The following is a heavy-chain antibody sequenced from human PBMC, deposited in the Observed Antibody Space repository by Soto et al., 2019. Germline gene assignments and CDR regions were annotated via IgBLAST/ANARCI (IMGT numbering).Heavy chain of an antibody. CDR3: ASQRSGVLGARVYYYYGMDV. CDR2: IYPGDSDT. J-gene: IGHJ6*02. V-gene: IGHV5-51*01. CDR1: GYSFTSYW. Sequence: RWESLKISCKGSGYSFTSYWIGWVRQMPGKGLEWMGIIYPGDSDTRYSPSFQGQVTISADKSISTAYLQWSSLKASDTAMYYCASQRSGVLGARVYYYYGMDVWGQGTTVTVSS. D-gene: IGHD1-26*01.